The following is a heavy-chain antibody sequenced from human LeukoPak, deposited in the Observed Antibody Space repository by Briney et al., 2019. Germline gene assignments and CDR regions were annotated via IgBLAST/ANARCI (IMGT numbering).Heavy chain of an antibody. Sequence: SETLSLTCAVYGGSFSSYYWSWIRQPPGKGLEWIGYIYYSGSTNYNPSLKSRVTISVDTSKNQFSLKLSPVTAADTAVYYCARDRTYSSSWYRGGNWFDPWGQGTLVTVSS. CDR3: ARDRTYSSSWYRGGNWFDP. J-gene: IGHJ5*02. CDR1: GGSFSSYY. CDR2: IYYSGST. V-gene: IGHV4-59*01. D-gene: IGHD6-13*01.